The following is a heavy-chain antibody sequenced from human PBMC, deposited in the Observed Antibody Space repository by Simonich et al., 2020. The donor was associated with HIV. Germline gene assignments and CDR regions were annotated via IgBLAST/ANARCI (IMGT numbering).Heavy chain of an antibody. D-gene: IGHD1-20*01. Sequence: QVQLQESGPGLVKPSQTLSLTCTVSGGSISSDGYYWSWIRQHPGKGLEWIGYIYSSGNTYYNPSLKSRVTISVDTSKNQFSLKLSSVTAADTAVYYCARVGIRMYAFDIWGQGTMVTVSS. CDR2: IYSSGNT. V-gene: IGHV4-31*03. J-gene: IGHJ3*02. CDR3: ARVGIRMYAFDI. CDR1: GGSISSDGYY.